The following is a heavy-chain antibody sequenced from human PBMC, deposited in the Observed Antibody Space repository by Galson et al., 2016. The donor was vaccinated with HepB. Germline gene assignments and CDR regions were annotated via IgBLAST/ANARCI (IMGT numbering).Heavy chain of an antibody. CDR3: AKGDYYGDYVSGYY. Sequence: SVKVSCKASGYSFNAYYIQWVRQAPGQGLEWMGWINPNTGGTNYAQKFQGRVTMTRATSISTAYMELTRLTSDDTAVYYCAKGDYYGDYVSGYYWGQGSLVTVSS. D-gene: IGHD4-17*01. CDR2: INPNTGGT. V-gene: IGHV1-2*02. J-gene: IGHJ4*02. CDR1: GYSFNAYY.